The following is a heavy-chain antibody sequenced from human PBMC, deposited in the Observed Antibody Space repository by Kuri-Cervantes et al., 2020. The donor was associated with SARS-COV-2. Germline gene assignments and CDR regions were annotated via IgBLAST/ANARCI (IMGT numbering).Heavy chain of an antibody. Sequence: SQTLSLTGAVYGGSFSGYYWSWIRHPPGMGLEWIGEINHSGSTNYNPSLKSRVTISVDTSKNQFSLKLSSVTAADTAVYYCAGGWVRAGDLIGDLDYWGQGTLVTVSS. D-gene: IGHD3-10*01. CDR1: GGSFSGYY. V-gene: IGHV4-34*01. CDR3: AGGWVRAGDLIGDLDY. CDR2: INHSGST. J-gene: IGHJ4*02.